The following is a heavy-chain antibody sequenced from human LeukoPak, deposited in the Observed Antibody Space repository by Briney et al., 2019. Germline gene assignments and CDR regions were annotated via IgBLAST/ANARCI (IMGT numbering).Heavy chain of an antibody. J-gene: IGHJ4*02. V-gene: IGHV2-5*02. D-gene: IGHD3-10*01. CDR1: GFSLSTSGVG. CDR3: AHSAGPVDGSGRGYLDY. Sequence: SRPTPVNPTQTLTLTCTFSGFSLSTSGVGVGWIRQPPGKALEWLALIYWDDDKRYSPSLKSRLTITKDTSKNQVVLTMTNMDPVDTATYYCAHSAGPVDGSGRGYLDYWGQGTLVTVSS. CDR2: IYWDDDK.